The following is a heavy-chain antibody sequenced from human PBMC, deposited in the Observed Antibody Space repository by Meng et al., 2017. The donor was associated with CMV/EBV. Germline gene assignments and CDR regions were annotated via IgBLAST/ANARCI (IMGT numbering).Heavy chain of an antibody. J-gene: IGHJ4*02. V-gene: IGHV3-53*01. CDR3: AREGNGYGYQLLRTPYYFDY. Sequence: GGSLRLSCAASGFTVSSNYVNWVRQAPGKGLEWVSVIYSGGSTYYADSVKGRFTISRDNSKNSLYLQMNSLRAEDTAVYYCAREGNGYGYQLLRTPYYFDYWGQGTLVTVSS. D-gene: IGHD2-2*01. CDR2: IYSGGST. CDR1: GFTVSSNY.